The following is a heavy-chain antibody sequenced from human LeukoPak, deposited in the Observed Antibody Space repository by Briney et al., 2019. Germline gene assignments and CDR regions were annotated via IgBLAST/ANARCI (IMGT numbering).Heavy chain of an antibody. V-gene: IGHV4-39*07. CDR3: ARDLLELGSWFDP. CDR2: IYHSGST. Sequence: PSETLSLTCTVSGGSISSSSYYWGWIRQPPGKGLEWIGSIYHSGSTNYNPSLKSRVTISVDKSKNQFSLELSSVTAADTAVYYCARDLLELGSWFDPWGQGTLVTVSS. CDR1: GGSISSSSYY. D-gene: IGHD1-7*01. J-gene: IGHJ5*02.